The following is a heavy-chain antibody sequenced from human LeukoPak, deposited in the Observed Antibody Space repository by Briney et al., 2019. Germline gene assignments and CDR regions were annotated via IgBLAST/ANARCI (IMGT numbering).Heavy chain of an antibody. J-gene: IGHJ4*02. CDR3: ARADLDTAMVSGRKGFDY. V-gene: IGHV4-31*03. Sequence: PSETLSLTCTVSGGSISSGGYYWSWIRQHPGKGLEWIGYIYYSGSTYYNPSLKSRVTISVDTSKNQFSLKLSSVTAADTAVYYCARADLDTAMVSGRKGFDYWGQGTLVTVSS. CDR2: IYYSGST. D-gene: IGHD5-18*01. CDR1: GGSISSGGYY.